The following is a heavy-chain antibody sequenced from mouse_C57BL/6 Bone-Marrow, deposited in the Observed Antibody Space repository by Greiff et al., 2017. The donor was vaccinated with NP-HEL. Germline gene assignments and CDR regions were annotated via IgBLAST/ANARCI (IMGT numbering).Heavy chain of an antibody. CDR3: ARDYYGSSYGWYFDV. D-gene: IGHD1-1*01. Sequence: HLVESGPELVKPGASVKISCKASGYSFTDYNMNWVKQSNGKSLEWIGVINPNYGTTSYNQKFKGKATLTVDQSSSTAYMQLNSLTSEDSAVYYCARDYYGSSYGWYFDVWGTGTTVTVSS. CDR1: GYSFTDYN. V-gene: IGHV1-39*01. J-gene: IGHJ1*03. CDR2: INPNYGTT.